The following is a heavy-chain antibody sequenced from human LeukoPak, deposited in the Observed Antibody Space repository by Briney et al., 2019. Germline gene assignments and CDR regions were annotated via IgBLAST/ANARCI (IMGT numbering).Heavy chain of an antibody. V-gene: IGHV4-39*07. CDR3: ARDYDYYDSSGQWGAFDI. CDR2: VYYSGST. J-gene: IGHJ3*02. CDR1: GRSIGSSTYY. D-gene: IGHD3-22*01. Sequence: SETLSLTCNVSGRSIGSSTYYWGWIRQLPGKGLEWIGSVYYSGSTYYNTSLKSRVTISVDTSKNQFSLKMTSVTAADTAVYYCARDYDYYDSSGQWGAFDIWGQGTMVIVSS.